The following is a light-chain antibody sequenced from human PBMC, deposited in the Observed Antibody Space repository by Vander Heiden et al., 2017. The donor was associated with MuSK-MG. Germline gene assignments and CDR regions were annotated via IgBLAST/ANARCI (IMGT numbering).Light chain of an antibody. Sequence: DIVMTQSPDSLAVSLGERATINCKSSQSVLYSSNNKNYLAWYKQKPGQPPKLLIYWASTRESGVNDRFSGSGDGTDFTLTISSRQAEDVAVYYCQQEYSNHPQLTFGGGTKVEIK. CDR2: WAS. CDR1: QSVLYSSNNKNY. CDR3: QQEYSNHPQLT. J-gene: IGKJ4*01. V-gene: IGKV4-1*01.